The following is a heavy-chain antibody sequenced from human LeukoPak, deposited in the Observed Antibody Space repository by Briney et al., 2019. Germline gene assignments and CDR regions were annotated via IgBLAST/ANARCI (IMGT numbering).Heavy chain of an antibody. V-gene: IGHV4-61*01. CDR3: ARVYYDTSGYNFDY. J-gene: IGHJ4*02. Sequence: PSETLSLTCIVPGGSLSSGSHYRRWIRQPPGKGLQWIEYIYYGGSTNYNPSLKSRVTMSLDTSKNQFSLKLSSVTAADTAVYYCARVYYDTSGYNFDYWGQGILVTVSS. D-gene: IGHD3-22*01. CDR2: IYYGGST. CDR1: GGSLSSGSHY.